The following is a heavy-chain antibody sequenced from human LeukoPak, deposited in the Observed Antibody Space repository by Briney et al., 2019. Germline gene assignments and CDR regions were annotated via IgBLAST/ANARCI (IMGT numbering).Heavy chain of an antibody. J-gene: IGHJ4*02. CDR1: GXSLNNAW. CDR3: TTSYYDSSGFRA. V-gene: IGHV3-15*01. CDR2: IKSKTDGGTI. Sequence: PGESLRLSCAASGXSLNNAWMSWVRQAPGKGLEWVGRIKSKTDGGTIDYAAPVKGRSTISRDDSKNMVYLLMNSLKTEDTAVYYCTTSYYDSSGFRAWGQGTLVTVSS. D-gene: IGHD3-22*01.